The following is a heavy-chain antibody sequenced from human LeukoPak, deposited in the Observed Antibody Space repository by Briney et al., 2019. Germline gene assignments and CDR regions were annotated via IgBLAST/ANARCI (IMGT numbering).Heavy chain of an antibody. V-gene: IGHV1-46*01. CDR2: INPSGGST. Sequence: ASVKVSCKASGYTFTSYYMHWVRQAPGQGLEWMGIINPSGGSTSYAQKFQGRVTMTRDTSTSTVYVELSSLRSEDTAVYYCARDRNEQQLVPDYFDYWGQGTLVTVSS. J-gene: IGHJ4*02. CDR1: GYTFTSYY. D-gene: IGHD6-13*01. CDR3: ARDRNEQQLVPDYFDY.